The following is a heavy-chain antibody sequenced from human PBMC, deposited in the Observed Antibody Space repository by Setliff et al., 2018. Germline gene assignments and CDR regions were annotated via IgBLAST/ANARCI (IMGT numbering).Heavy chain of an antibody. D-gene: IGHD5-18*01. V-gene: IGHV3-48*04. Sequence: GGSLRLSCAASGFTFSRYWMSWVRQAPGKGLEWVSYISCSGSSIFYADSVKGRFTSSRDNAKNSLYLQMNSLRAEDTAVYYCTTMDWIELSRYFKYWGQGSLVTVSS. CDR1: GFTFSRYW. CDR2: ISCSGSSI. CDR3: TTMDWIELSRYFKY. J-gene: IGHJ4*02.